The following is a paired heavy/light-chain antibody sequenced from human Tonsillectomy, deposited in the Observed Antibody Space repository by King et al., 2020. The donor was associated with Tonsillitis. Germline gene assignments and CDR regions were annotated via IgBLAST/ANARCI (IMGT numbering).Light chain of an antibody. J-gene: IGKJ1*01. CDR1: QSLLHSNGYNY. Sequence: DIVMTQSPLSLPVTPGEPASISCRSSQSLLHSNGYNYLDWYLQKPGKSPQLLIYLGSNRASGVPDRFSGSGSGTDFTLKISRVEAEDVGVYYCMQALQTPPTFGQGTKVEIK. CDR2: LGS. CDR3: MQALQTPPT. V-gene: IGKV2-28*01.
Heavy chain of an antibody. D-gene: IGHD4-17*01. CDR1: GGTLSSHA. J-gene: IGHJ4*02. Sequence: QVQLVQSGAEVKKPGSSVKVSCKASGGTLSSHALTWVRQAPGQGLEWMGRIIPIFGTANYAQKFQGRVTITADESTSTAYMELNSLRPEDTAVYYCARGLEVWGITVTGGYWGQGTLVTVSS. CDR3: ARGLEVWGITVTGGY. CDR2: IIPIFGTA. V-gene: IGHV1-69*18.